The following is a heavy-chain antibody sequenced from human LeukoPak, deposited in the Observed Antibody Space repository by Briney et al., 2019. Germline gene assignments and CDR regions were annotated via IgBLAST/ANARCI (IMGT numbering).Heavy chain of an antibody. D-gene: IGHD3-22*01. CDR3: ARAPYYYDSSGYYFGA. CDR1: GFTFSSYG. CDR2: IRYDGSNK. Sequence: GGSLRLSCAASGFTFSSYGMHWVRQAPGKGLEWVAFIRYDGSNKYYADSVKGRFTISRDNSKNTLYLQMNSLRAEDTAVYYCARAPYYYDSSGYYFGAWGQGTLVTVSS. V-gene: IGHV3-30*02. J-gene: IGHJ5*02.